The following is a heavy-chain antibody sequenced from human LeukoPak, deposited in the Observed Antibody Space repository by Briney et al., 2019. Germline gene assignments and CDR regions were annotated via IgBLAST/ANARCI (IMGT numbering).Heavy chain of an antibody. J-gene: IGHJ6*03. V-gene: IGHV3-43D*03. Sequence: GGSLRLSCAASGFTFDDYAMHWVRQAPGKGLEWVSLISWDGGSTYYADSVKGRFTISRDNSKNSLYLQMNSLRAEDTALYYCAKDAVAGRYNAYYYMDVWGKGTTVTVSS. CDR2: ISWDGGST. D-gene: IGHD6-19*01. CDR1: GFTFDDYA. CDR3: AKDAVAGRYNAYYYMDV.